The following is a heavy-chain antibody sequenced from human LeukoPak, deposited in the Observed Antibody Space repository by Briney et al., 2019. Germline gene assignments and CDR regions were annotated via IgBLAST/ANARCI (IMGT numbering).Heavy chain of an antibody. J-gene: IGHJ4*02. CDR2: LSHDGSNE. CDR3: AKDGYYGSGSFPDY. D-gene: IGHD3-10*01. Sequence: GRSLRLSCAASGFTFSSYGMHWVRQAPGKGLEWVAALSHDGSNEYYADSVKGRFTIPRDNSKNTLYLQMNSLRAEDRAVYYCAKDGYYGSGSFPDYWGQGTLVTVSS. CDR1: GFTFSSYG. V-gene: IGHV3-30*18.